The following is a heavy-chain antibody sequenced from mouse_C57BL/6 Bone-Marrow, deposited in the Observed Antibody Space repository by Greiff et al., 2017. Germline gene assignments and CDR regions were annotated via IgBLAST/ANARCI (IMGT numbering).Heavy chain of an antibody. CDR1: GYTFTSYW. Sequence: QVQLQQPGAELVKPGASVKLSCKASGYTFTSYWMHLVKQRPGQGLEWIGMIHPHSGSTNYTEKFKSKATLTVDQPSSTAYMQRSSLTSEDSAVYYCARGGGWFAYWGQGTLVTVSA. CDR2: IHPHSGST. CDR3: ARGGGWFAY. D-gene: IGHD1-1*02. V-gene: IGHV1-64*01. J-gene: IGHJ3*01.